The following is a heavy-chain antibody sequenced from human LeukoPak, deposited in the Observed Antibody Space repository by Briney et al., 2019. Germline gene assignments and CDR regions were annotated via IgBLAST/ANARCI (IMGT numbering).Heavy chain of an antibody. J-gene: IGHJ3*01. D-gene: IGHD3-9*01. CDR2: ISSTSNTI. Sequence: PGGSLRLSCAASGFTFSSYSMNWVRQAPGKGLEWVSYISSTSNTIYYADSVRGRFTIARDNAKNSLYLQMNSLSAEDTAVYYCARGTQVLPYFVYDAFHVWGQGTMVTVSS. CDR1: GFTFSSYS. V-gene: IGHV3-48*01. CDR3: ARGTQVLPYFVYDAFHV.